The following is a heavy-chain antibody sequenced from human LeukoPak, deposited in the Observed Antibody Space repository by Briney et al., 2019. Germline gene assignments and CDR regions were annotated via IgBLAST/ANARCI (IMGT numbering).Heavy chain of an antibody. J-gene: IGHJ6*02. Sequence: GSSVNVSCKASGGTFSSYAISWVRQAPGQGLEWMGGIIPIFGTANYAQKFQGRVTITADESTSTAYMELSSLRSEDTAVYYCARRAAALRYYGMDVWGQGTTVTVSS. CDR2: IIPIFGTA. CDR3: ARRAAALRYYGMDV. CDR1: GGTFSSYA. V-gene: IGHV1-69*01. D-gene: IGHD6-13*01.